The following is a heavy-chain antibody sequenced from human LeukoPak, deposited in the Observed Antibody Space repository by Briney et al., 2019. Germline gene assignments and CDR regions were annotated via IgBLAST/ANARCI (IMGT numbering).Heavy chain of an antibody. J-gene: IGHJ4*02. D-gene: IGHD6-13*01. Sequence: GGSLRLSCSASGFIITDYAMHWVRQAPGKGLEYVSGISANGGSTYYADSVKGRFTISRDTSKNTLYLQMSSLRAEDTAIYYCVKDLYKGDSASWYFFHYWGQGTLVTVSS. CDR1: GFIITDYA. CDR2: ISANGGST. V-gene: IGHV3-64D*06. CDR3: VKDLYKGDSASWYFFHY.